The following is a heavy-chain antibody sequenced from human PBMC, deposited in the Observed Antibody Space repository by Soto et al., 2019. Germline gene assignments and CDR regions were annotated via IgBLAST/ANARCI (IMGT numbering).Heavy chain of an antibody. Sequence: QVQLVQSGAEVKKPGASVKVYCKASGYTFTDYGISWVRQAPGQGLEWMGWIHTYNGNTNYAQKVAGRVTMTTDSSTSTAYMELRSLRSDDTAVYYCARDAQYSSRWHPIDYWGQGTLVTVSS. CDR1: GYTFTDYG. J-gene: IGHJ4*02. CDR3: ARDAQYSSRWHPIDY. V-gene: IGHV1-18*01. CDR2: IHTYNGNT. D-gene: IGHD6-19*01.